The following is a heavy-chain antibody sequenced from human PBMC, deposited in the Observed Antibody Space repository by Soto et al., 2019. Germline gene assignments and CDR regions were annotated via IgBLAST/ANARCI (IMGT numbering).Heavy chain of an antibody. V-gene: IGHV5-10-1*01. D-gene: IGHD4-4*01. Sequence: PGESLKISCKGSGYSFTSYWISWVRQMPGKGLEWMGRIDPSDSYTNYSPSFQGHVTISADKSISTAYLQWSSLKASDTAMYYCARRMATVKGYYYYGMDVWCQGTTVSVSS. J-gene: IGHJ6*02. CDR2: IDPSDSYT. CDR3: ARRMATVKGYYYYGMDV. CDR1: GYSFTSYW.